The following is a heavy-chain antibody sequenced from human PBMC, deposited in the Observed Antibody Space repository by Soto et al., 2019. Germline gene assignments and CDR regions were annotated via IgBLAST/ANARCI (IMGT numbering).Heavy chain of an antibody. J-gene: IGHJ5*01. Sequence: GGPLTLPCTPSGFPSSLYSMRWVRQAPGKGLEWVSTFSGPGGGTYYADSVKGRFTISRDNFKSSLYPPMSRLRAEDTAVYYCANGKISTTTYTLFDSW. CDR2: FSGPGGGT. V-gene: IGHV3-23*01. CDR1: GFPSSLYS. D-gene: IGHD1-26*01. CDR3: ANGKISTTTYTLFDS.